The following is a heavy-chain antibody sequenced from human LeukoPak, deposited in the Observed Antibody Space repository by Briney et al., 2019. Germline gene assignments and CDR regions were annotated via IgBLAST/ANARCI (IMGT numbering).Heavy chain of an antibody. CDR3: ARDEDGGYRYGYLDY. CDR2: IIPIFGTA. J-gene: IGHJ4*02. CDR1: GGTFSSYA. Sequence: SVKVSCKASGGTFSSYAISWVRQAPGQGLEWMGRIIPIFGTANYAQKFQSRVTMTTDESTSTAYMELSSLRSEDTAVYYCARDEDGGYRYGYLDYWGQGTLVTVSS. D-gene: IGHD5-18*01. V-gene: IGHV1-69*05.